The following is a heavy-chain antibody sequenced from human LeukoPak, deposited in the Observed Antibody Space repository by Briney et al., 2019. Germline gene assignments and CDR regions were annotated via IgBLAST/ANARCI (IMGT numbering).Heavy chain of an antibody. CDR2: IWYGGSNK. V-gene: IGHV3-33*08. CDR1: GFTFSSYE. Sequence: GGSLRLSCAASGFTFSSYEMNWVRQAPGKGREWVAVIWYGGSNKYYADSVKGRFTISRDNSKNTLYLQMGSLRAEDMAVYYCARRRGDYFDYWGQGTLVTVSS. J-gene: IGHJ4*02. CDR3: ARRRGDYFDY. D-gene: IGHD3-10*01.